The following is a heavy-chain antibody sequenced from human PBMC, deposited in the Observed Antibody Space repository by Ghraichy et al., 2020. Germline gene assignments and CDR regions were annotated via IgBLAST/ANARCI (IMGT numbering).Heavy chain of an antibody. Sequence: ASVKVSCKASGYTFTSYDINWVRQASGQGLEWVGWMNPNSDNTGYAQKFQGRVTMSRNTSISTAYMEVSGLRSEDTAVYYCARAIRRGTIQLRAFDIWGQGTMVTVSS. CDR1: GYTFTSYD. CDR3: ARAIRRGTIQLRAFDI. D-gene: IGHD1-1*01. J-gene: IGHJ3*02. CDR2: MNPNSDNT. V-gene: IGHV1-8*01.